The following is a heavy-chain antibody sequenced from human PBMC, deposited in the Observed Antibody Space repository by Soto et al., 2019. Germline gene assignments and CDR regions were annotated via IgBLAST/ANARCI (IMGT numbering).Heavy chain of an antibody. V-gene: IGHV4-31*03. J-gene: IGHJ5*02. CDR3: ARDTTTAGGNWFDP. D-gene: IGHD1-26*01. CDR1: CGSISSGGYS. Sequence: PSETLSPTCTFSCGSISSGGYSWSWIRQHPGKGLEWIGYIYYSGSTYYNPSLKSRVTISVDTSKNQFSLKLSSVTAADTAVYYCARDTTTAGGNWFDPWGQGTLVTVSS. CDR2: IYYSGST.